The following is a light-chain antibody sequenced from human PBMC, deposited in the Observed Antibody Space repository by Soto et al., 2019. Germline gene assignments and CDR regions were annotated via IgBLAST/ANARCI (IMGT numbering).Light chain of an antibody. CDR3: QQRNNWPLT. Sequence: EIALTQSPGTVSLSPGERATLSCRASQSVSSNLAWFQQKPGQAPRLLMYSSSTRATGIPARFSGSGAGTDLTLTISSLEPEDFAVYYCQQRNNWPLTFGGGTKVDIK. CDR2: SSS. CDR1: QSVSSN. V-gene: IGKV3D-11*02. J-gene: IGKJ4*02.